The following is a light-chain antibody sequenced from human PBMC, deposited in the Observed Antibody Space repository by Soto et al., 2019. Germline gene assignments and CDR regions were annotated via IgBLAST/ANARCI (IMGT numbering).Light chain of an antibody. Sequence: DIVMTQSPDSLAVSLGERATVNCKSSQSVLYSSNNKNYLTWYQQKPGQPPKLLIYWASTRESGVPDRFSGSGSGTDFTLTISSLQAEDVAVYYCKQYYSTPLTCGGGTKVDSK. J-gene: IGKJ4*01. CDR3: KQYYSTPLT. CDR1: QSVLYSSNNKNY. V-gene: IGKV4-1*01. CDR2: WAS.